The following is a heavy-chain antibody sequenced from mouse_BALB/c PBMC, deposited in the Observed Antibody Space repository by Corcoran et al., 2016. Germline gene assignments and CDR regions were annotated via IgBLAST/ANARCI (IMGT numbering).Heavy chain of an antibody. CDR3: ARSGYYGSSYAMDY. CDR2: IYWDDDK. CDR1: GFSLSTSGMG. V-gene: IGHV8-12*01. J-gene: IGHJ4*01. D-gene: IGHD1-1*01. Sequence: QVTLKESGPGILQPSQTLSLTCSFSGFSLSTSGMGVSWIRQPSGKGLEWLAHIYWDDDKRYNPSLKSRLTISKDTSSNQVFLKITSVDTADTATYYCARSGYYGSSYAMDYWGQGTSVTVSS.